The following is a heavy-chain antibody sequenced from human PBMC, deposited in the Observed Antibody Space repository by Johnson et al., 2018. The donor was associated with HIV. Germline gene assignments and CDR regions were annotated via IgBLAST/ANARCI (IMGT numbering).Heavy chain of an antibody. Sequence: VQLVESGGGLVQPGRSLRLSCAASGFTFDDYAMHWVRQAPGKGLEWVSGINWNGYSTDYADSLKGRLSISRDNAKKSLYLPMNSLRAEDTALYYCARQISRRVVVDSDVFDSDVVYRCGQGTMVTVSS. CDR2: INWNGYST. CDR1: GFTFDDYA. V-gene: IGHV3-9*01. CDR3: ARQISRRVVVDSDVFDSDVVYR. D-gene: IGHD3-22*01. J-gene: IGHJ3*02.